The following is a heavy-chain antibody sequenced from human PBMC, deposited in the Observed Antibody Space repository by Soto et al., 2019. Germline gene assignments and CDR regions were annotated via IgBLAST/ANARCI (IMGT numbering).Heavy chain of an antibody. J-gene: IGHJ4*02. CDR3: ARVRGCGPFDA. D-gene: IGHD1-26*01. CDR2: IYYSAST. V-gene: IGHV4-31*03. CDR1: GGSISSGGYY. Sequence: SATLSLTCTVSGGSISSGGYYWSWIRQHPGKGLEWIGYIYYSASTYDNPSLKSRVTISVDTSKNQFSLQLTSVTAADTAVYYCARVRGCGPFDAWGQGTLVTVSS.